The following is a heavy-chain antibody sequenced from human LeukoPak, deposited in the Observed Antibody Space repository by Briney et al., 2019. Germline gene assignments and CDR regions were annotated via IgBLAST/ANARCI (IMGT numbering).Heavy chain of an antibody. Sequence: QPGRSLRLSCAASGFTFSSYAMHWVRQAPGKGLEWVAVISYDGSNKYYADSVKGRFTISRDNSKNTLYLQMNSLRAEDTAVYYSARDGDPMVLYYFDYWGQGTLVTVSS. CDR3: ARDGDPMVLYYFDY. D-gene: IGHD3-10*01. V-gene: IGHV3-30-3*01. CDR1: GFTFSSYA. CDR2: ISYDGSNK. J-gene: IGHJ4*02.